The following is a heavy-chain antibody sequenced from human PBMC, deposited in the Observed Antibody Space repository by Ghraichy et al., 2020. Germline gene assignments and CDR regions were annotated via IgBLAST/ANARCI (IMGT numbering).Heavy chain of an antibody. CDR3: ATSVSAAGDDY. Sequence: SETLSLTCTVSGGSISRSSYYWGWVRQPPGKGLEWIGSIYYSGNTYYNPSLKSRVTISVDTSKNQFSLKLISVTAADTAVYYCATSVSAAGDDYWGQGTLFTVSS. J-gene: IGHJ4*02. D-gene: IGHD6-13*01. V-gene: IGHV4-39*01. CDR1: GGSISRSSYY. CDR2: IYYSGNT.